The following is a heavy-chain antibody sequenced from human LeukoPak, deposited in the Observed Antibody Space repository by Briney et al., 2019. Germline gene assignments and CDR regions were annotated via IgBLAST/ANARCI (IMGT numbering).Heavy chain of an antibody. V-gene: IGHV3-7*05. CDR1: GFTFTSYW. CDR2: IKQDGSVK. J-gene: IGHJ4*02. CDR3: ARIGYSSSSFDY. D-gene: IGHD6-13*01. Sequence: GGSLRFSCAASGFTFTSYWMSWVRQAPVKGLEWVANIKQDGSVKYYVDSVKGRFTISRDNAKNSLYLQINSLRAEDTAVYYCARIGYSSSSFDYWGQGTLVTVSS.